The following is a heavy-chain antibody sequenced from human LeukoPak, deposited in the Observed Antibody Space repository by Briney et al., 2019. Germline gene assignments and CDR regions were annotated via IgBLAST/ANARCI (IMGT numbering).Heavy chain of an antibody. CDR3: ATVSGGDYFDY. Sequence: GGSLRLSCAASGFTVSGDSMSWVRQAPGKGLEWVSLIYSGDSTYYADSVKGRFTISRDNSKNTLYLQMNSLRAEDTAMYYCATVSGGDYFDYWGQGTLVTVSP. D-gene: IGHD3-10*01. CDR2: IYSGDST. V-gene: IGHV3-53*01. CDR1: GFTVSGDS. J-gene: IGHJ4*02.